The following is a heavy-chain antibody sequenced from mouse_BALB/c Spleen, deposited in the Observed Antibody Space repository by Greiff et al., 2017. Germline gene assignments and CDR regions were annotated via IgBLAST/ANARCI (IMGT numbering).Heavy chain of an antibody. D-gene: IGHD3-3*01. CDR3: ARRAGRGTWFAY. Sequence: QVQLQQSGAELMKPGASVKISCKATGYTFSSYWIEWVKQRPGHGLEWIGEILPGSGSTNYNEKFKGKATFTADTSSNTAYMQLSSLTSEDSAVYYCARRAGRGTWFAYWGQGTLVTVSA. V-gene: IGHV1-9*01. CDR2: ILPGSGST. CDR1: GYTFSSYW. J-gene: IGHJ3*01.